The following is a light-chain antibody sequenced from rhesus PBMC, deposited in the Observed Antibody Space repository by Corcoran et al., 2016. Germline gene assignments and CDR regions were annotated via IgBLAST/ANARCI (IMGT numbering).Light chain of an antibody. J-gene: IGKJ4*01. CDR3: QQYSNWPLT. CDR1: QSVRSS. CDR2: GAS. V-gene: IGKV3-42*03. Sequence: EIVLTQSPATLSLSPGERATLSCRASQSVRSSFAWYQQKPEQAPRLLIYGASTRAAGIPDRFVGSGSGTDFTLTISSLEPEDFAVYYCQQYSNWPLTFGGGTKVEIK.